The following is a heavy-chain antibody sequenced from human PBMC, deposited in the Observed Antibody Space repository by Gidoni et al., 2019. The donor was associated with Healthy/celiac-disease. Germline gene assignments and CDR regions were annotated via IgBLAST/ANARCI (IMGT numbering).Heavy chain of an antibody. CDR1: GGSFGGYY. J-gene: IGHJ5*02. CDR3: ARVNLLSRFWSGKGWFDP. Sequence: QVQLQQWGAGLLKPPETPSLTCAVYGGSFGGYYWRWIRQPPGKGLEWIGEINHSGSTNYNPSLKSRVTISVDTSKNQFSLKLSSVTAADTAVYYCARVNLLSRFWSGKGWFDPWGQGTLVTVSS. CDR2: INHSGST. V-gene: IGHV4-34*01. D-gene: IGHD3-3*01.